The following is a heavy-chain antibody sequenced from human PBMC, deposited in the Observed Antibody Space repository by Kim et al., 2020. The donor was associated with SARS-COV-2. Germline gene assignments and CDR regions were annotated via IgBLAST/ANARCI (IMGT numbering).Heavy chain of an antibody. Sequence: YYADSVRGRFTISRDNFKNTLYLQMNSLRAEDTAVYYCAKPGVVVKGWDYWGQGTLVTVSS. D-gene: IGHD2-15*01. CDR3: AKPGVVVKGWDY. V-gene: IGHV3-23*01. J-gene: IGHJ4*02.